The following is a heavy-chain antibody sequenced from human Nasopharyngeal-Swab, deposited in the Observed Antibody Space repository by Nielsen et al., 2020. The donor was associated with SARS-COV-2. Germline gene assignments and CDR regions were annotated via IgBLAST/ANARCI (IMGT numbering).Heavy chain of an antibody. V-gene: IGHV3-33*01. CDR3: AREAGYCSGGSCYSGPFDY. J-gene: IGHJ4*02. CDR2: IWYDGSNK. D-gene: IGHD2-15*01. Sequence: VRQAPGKGLEWVAVIWYDGSNKYYADSVKGRFTISSDNSKNTLYLQMISLRAEDTAVYYCAREAGYCSGGSCYSGPFDYWGQGTLVTVSS.